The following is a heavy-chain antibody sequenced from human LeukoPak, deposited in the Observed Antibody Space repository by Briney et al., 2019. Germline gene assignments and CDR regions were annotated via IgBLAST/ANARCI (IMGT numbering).Heavy chain of an antibody. Sequence: SETLSLTCAVYGGSFSGYYWNWIRQPPGKGLEWIGEINQSGSTNYNPSLKSRVTISVDTSKNQFSLKLSSVTAADTAVYYCARSLWNCPYYYYYMDVWGKGTTVTVSS. CDR3: ARSLWNCPYYYYYMDV. D-gene: IGHD1-7*01. CDR2: INQSGST. J-gene: IGHJ6*03. V-gene: IGHV4-34*01. CDR1: GGSFSGYY.